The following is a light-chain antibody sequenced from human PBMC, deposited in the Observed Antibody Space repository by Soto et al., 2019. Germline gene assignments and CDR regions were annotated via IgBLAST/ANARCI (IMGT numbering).Light chain of an antibody. J-gene: IGKJ2*01. Sequence: EIVMTQSPATLSVSPGERATLSCWASQSAGSNLAWYQQKPGQAPRLLIYGASTRATGIPARFSGSGSGTEFTLTITSLQSEDVAVYYCQQHYSIPPTFGQGTKLEIK. CDR3: QQHYSIPPT. CDR1: QSAGSN. V-gene: IGKV3-15*01. CDR2: GAS.